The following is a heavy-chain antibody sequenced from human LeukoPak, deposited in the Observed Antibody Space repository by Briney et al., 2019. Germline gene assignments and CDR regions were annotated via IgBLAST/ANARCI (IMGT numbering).Heavy chain of an antibody. CDR3: ARHPRGSWPVVDWFDP. CDR2: IYYSGST. Sequence: SETLSLTCTVSGGSIGSSSYYWGWIRQPPGKGLEWIGSIYYSGSTYYNPFLKSRVTISVDTSKNQFSLKLSSVTAADTAVYYCARHPRGSWPVVDWFDPWGQGTLVTVSS. V-gene: IGHV4-39*01. D-gene: IGHD6-13*01. CDR1: GGSIGSSSYY. J-gene: IGHJ5*02.